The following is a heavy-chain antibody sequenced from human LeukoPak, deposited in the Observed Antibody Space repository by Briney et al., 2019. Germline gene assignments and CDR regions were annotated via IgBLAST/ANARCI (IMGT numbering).Heavy chain of an antibody. V-gene: IGHV3-53*01. D-gene: IGHD5-24*01. CDR2: IYSGGST. Sequence: GGSLRLSCAASGFTVSSNYMSWVRQAPGKGLEWVSVIYSGGSTYYADSVKGRFTISRDNSKNTLYLQMNSLRAEDTAVYYCAREGPDGYSTFFDYWGQGTLVTVSS. J-gene: IGHJ4*02. CDR1: GFTVSSNY. CDR3: AREGPDGYSTFFDY.